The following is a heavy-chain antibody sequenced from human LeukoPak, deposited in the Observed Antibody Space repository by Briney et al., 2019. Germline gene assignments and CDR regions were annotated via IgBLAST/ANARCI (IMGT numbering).Heavy chain of an antibody. Sequence: SGGSLRLSCAASGFTFSSYGMHWVRQAPGKGLEWVAVISYDGSNKYYADSVKGRFTISRDNSKNTLYLQMNSLRAEDTAVYYCAKDLGTYYDFWSGYPTSYGMDVWGQGTTVTVSS. J-gene: IGHJ6*02. CDR3: AKDLGTYYDFWSGYPTSYGMDV. CDR2: ISYDGSNK. D-gene: IGHD3-3*01. CDR1: GFTFSSYG. V-gene: IGHV3-30*18.